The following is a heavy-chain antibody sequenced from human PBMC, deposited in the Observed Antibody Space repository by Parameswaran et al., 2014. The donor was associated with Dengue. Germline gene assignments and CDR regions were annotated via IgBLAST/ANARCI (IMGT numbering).Heavy chain of an antibody. V-gene: IGHV4-59*01. Sequence: ASETLSLTCTVSGGSISSYYWSWIRQPPGKGLEWIGYIYYSGSTNYNPSLKSRVTISVDTSKNQFSLKLSSVTAADTAVYYCARHLRYGGMDVWGPRDHGHRLL. CDR1: GGSISSYY. CDR2: IYYSGST. D-gene: IGHD3-16*01. CDR3: ARHLRYGGMDV. J-gene: IGHJ6*01.